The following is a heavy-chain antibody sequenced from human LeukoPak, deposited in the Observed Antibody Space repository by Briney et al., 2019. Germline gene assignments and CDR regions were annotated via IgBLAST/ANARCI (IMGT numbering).Heavy chain of an antibody. CDR3: AREYSYAPFDY. D-gene: IGHD5-18*01. V-gene: IGHV3-21*01. CDR2: ISSSSNYI. CDR1: GFTFSSYS. Sequence: GSLRLSCAASGFTFSSYSMNWVRQAPGKGLEWVSSISSSSNYIYYADSVKGRFSISRDNAKNSLSLQMNSLRAEDTAVYYCAREYSYAPFDYWGQGTLVTVSS. J-gene: IGHJ4*02.